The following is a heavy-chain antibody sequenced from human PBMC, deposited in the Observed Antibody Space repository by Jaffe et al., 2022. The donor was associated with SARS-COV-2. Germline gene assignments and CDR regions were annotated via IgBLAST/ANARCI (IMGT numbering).Heavy chain of an antibody. J-gene: IGHJ4*02. CDR2: MNEDGSQK. D-gene: IGHD1-1*01. Sequence: EMQLVESGGGLVQPGGSLRLSCAASGFTFSNYWMGWVRQAPGKGLEWVANMNEDGSQKNYVASVKGRFTISRDNAKNSLYLQMSTLRAEDTAIYYCVRDPAAPGRYQPLDPSTDYWGQGTLVTVSS. CDR1: GFTFSNYW. V-gene: IGHV3-7*01. CDR3: VRDPAAPGRYQPLDPSTDY.